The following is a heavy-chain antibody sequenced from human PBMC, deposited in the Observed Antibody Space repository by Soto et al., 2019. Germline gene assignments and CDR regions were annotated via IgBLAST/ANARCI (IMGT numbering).Heavy chain of an antibody. Sequence: ASVKVSCKASGGTFSSYAISWVRQAPGQGLEWMGWINPIYGKANYAQKFQGRVRITTDKSTSTAYMELSSLRSEDTAVYYCATHLGINIVVVTAHEYFQHWGQGTLVTSPQ. CDR3: ATHLGINIVVVTAHEYFQH. J-gene: IGHJ1*01. D-gene: IGHD2-21*02. V-gene: IGHV1-69*05. CDR1: GGTFSSYA. CDR2: INPIYGKA.